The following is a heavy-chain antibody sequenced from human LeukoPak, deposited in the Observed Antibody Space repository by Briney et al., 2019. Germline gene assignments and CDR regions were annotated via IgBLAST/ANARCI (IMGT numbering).Heavy chain of an antibody. D-gene: IGHD6-19*01. Sequence: GGSLRLSCAASGFTFSSYGMSWVRQAPGKGLEWVSAISGSGGSTYYADSVKGRFTISRDNSKNTLYLQMNSLRAEDTAVYYCAKDTGYSSGRHFDYWGQGTLVTVSS. J-gene: IGHJ4*02. CDR2: ISGSGGST. V-gene: IGHV3-23*01. CDR1: GFTFSSYG. CDR3: AKDTGYSSGRHFDY.